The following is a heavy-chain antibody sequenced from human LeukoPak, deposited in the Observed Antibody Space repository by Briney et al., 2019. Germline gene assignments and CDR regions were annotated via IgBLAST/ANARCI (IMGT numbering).Heavy chain of an antibody. J-gene: IGHJ4*02. D-gene: IGHD2-15*01. CDR2: ITGGEGST. Sequence: GGSLRLSCAASGXTFSNYAMTWVRQAPGKGLEWVSSITGGEGSTYYAGSVEGRFTISRDNSKNSLYLQMNSLRAEDTAIYYCAKGSSASSYSSLNCWGQGTLVSVSS. V-gene: IGHV3-23*01. CDR1: GXTFSNYA. CDR3: AKGSSASSYSSLNC.